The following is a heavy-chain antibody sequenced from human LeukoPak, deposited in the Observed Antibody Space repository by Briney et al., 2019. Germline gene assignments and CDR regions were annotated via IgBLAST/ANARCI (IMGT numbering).Heavy chain of an antibody. Sequence: GASVKVSCKASGYTFTGYYMHWVRQAPGQGLEWMGWINPNSGGTNYAQKFQGRVTMTRDTSISTAYMELSRLRSDDTAVYYCARGLYSGSWGTYYYYMDVWGKGTTVTVSS. CDR2: INPNSGGT. CDR3: ARGLYSGSWGTYYYYMDV. D-gene: IGHD6-13*01. CDR1: GYTFTGYY. V-gene: IGHV1-2*02. J-gene: IGHJ6*03.